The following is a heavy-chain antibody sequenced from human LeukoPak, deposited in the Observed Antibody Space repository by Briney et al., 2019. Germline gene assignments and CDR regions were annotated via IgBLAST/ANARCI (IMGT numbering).Heavy chain of an antibody. J-gene: IGHJ4*02. CDR2: INPNSGGT. CDR1: GYSFIRHD. CDR3: ARSTLPYGYFDY. D-gene: IGHD3-16*01. V-gene: IGHV1-2*02. Sequence: ASVKVSCKASGYSFIRHDINWVRQAAGQGLEWMGWINPNSGGTNYAQKFQGRVTMTRDTSISTAYMELSRLRSDDTAVYYCARSTLPYGYFDYWGQGTLVTVSS.